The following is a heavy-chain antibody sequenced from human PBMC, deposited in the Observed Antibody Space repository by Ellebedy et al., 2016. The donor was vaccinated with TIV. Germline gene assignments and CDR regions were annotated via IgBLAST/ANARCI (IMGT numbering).Heavy chain of an antibody. J-gene: IGHJ4*02. CDR1: GGTFSSYA. D-gene: IGHD3-22*01. CDR3: ARGGHYYDSSGYRQTLYYFDY. Sequence: ASVKVSXKASGGTFSSYAINWVRQATGQGLEWMGWMNPNSGNTGYAQKLQGRVTMTRNTSISTAYMELSSLRSEDTAVYYCARGGHYYDSSGYRQTLYYFDYWGQGTLVTVSS. V-gene: IGHV1-8*02. CDR2: MNPNSGNT.